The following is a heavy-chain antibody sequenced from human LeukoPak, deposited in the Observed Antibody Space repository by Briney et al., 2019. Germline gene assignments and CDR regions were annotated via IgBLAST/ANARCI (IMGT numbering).Heavy chain of an antibody. D-gene: IGHD6-13*01. CDR2: IYHSGNT. J-gene: IGHJ5*02. Sequence: SETLSLTCTVSGYSISSGYSWGWIRQPPGKGLEWIGSIYHSGNTYYNPSLKRRVTISVDTSKNQFSLKLSSVTAADTAVYYCARHGSSWYGGWFDPWGQGTLVTVSS. CDR3: ARHGSSWYGGWFDP. CDR1: GYSISSGYS. V-gene: IGHV4-38-2*02.